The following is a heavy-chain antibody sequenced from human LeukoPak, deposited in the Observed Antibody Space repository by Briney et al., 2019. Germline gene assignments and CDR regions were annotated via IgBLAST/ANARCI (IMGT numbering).Heavy chain of an antibody. V-gene: IGHV3-23*01. CDR1: GFTFSSYA. CDR2: ISGSAGST. D-gene: IGHD1-26*01. Sequence: PGGSLRLSCAASGFTFSSYAMSWVRQAPGKGLEWVSAISGSAGSTYYADSVKGRFTISRDNSKNTLYLQMNSLRAEDTAVYYCARVESGSSHFDYWGQGTLVTVSS. J-gene: IGHJ4*02. CDR3: ARVESGSSHFDY.